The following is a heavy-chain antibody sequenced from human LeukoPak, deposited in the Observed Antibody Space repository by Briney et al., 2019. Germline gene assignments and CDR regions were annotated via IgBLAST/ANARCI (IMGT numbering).Heavy chain of an antibody. D-gene: IGHD3-9*01. CDR3: AGEWDDYDILTGYYNY. CDR2: INQDGSEK. CDR1: GFTFSSYW. J-gene: IGHJ4*02. Sequence: GGSLRLSCAASGFTFSSYWMNWVRQAPGKGLEWVASINQDGSEKYYLDSVKGRFTISRDNAKNSLYLQMNSLRDEDTAVYSCAGEWDDYDILTGYYNYWGQGTLVTVSS. V-gene: IGHV3-7*01.